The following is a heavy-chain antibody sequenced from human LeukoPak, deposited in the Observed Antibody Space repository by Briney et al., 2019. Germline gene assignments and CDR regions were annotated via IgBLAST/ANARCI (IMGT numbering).Heavy chain of an antibody. Sequence: ASVKVSCKASGYAFTGYYMHWVRQAPGQGLEWMGCINPNSGGTIYAQKFQGRVTMTRDTSISSAFMELSRLTSDDTALYYCASDDILGGTTGPRYWGQGTLVTVSS. CDR3: ASDDILGGTTGPRY. CDR2: INPNSGGT. CDR1: GYAFTGYY. J-gene: IGHJ4*02. V-gene: IGHV1-2*02. D-gene: IGHD1-26*01.